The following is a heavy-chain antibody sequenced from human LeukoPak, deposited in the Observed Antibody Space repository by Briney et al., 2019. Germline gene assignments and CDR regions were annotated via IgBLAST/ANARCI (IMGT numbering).Heavy chain of an antibody. Sequence: GGSLRLSCAAYGFTFSSYEMNWVRQAPGKGLEWVSYISSSGSNIYYADSVKGRFTISRDNAKNSLYLQMNSLRAEDTAVYYCARDYDILTGYSSYYYYGMDVWGKGTTVTVSS. J-gene: IGHJ6*04. CDR2: ISSSGSNI. D-gene: IGHD3-9*01. CDR3: ARDYDILTGYSSYYYYGMDV. CDR1: GFTFSSYE. V-gene: IGHV3-48*03.